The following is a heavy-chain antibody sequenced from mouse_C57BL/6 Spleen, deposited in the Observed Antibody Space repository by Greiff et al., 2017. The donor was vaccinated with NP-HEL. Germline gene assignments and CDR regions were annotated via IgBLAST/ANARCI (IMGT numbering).Heavy chain of an antibody. D-gene: IGHD1-1*01. Sequence: QVQLKQPGAELVKPGASVKMSCKASGYTFTSYWITWVKQRPGQGLEWIGDIYPGSGSTNYNEKFKSKATLTVDTSSSTAYMQLSSLTSEDSAVYYCAGGITAVVEKNYYAMDYWGQGTSVTVSS. CDR3: AGGITAVVEKNYYAMDY. CDR2: IYPGSGST. V-gene: IGHV1-55*01. CDR1: GYTFTSYW. J-gene: IGHJ4*01.